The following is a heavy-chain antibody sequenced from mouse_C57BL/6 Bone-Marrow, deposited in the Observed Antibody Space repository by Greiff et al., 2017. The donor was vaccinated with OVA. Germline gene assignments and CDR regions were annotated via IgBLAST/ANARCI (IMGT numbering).Heavy chain of an antibody. CDR3: ARHDYYSNYAGYFDV. J-gene: IGHJ1*03. V-gene: IGHV2-6-1*01. CDR2: IWSDGST. Sequence: QVQLKESGPGLVAPSQSLSITCTVSGFSLTSYGVHWVRQPPGKGLEWLVVIWSDGSTTYNSALKSRLSISKDNSKSQVFLKMNSRQTDDTAMYYCARHDYYSNYAGYFDVWGTGTTVTVSS. CDR1: GFSLTSYG. D-gene: IGHD2-5*01.